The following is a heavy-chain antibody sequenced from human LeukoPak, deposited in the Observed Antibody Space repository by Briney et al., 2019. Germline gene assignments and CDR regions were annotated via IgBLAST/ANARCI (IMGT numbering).Heavy chain of an antibody. CDR1: GFTFS. CDR2: ISFDGGNK. CDR3: ARGRAGIAAAGFDY. Sequence: PGGSLRLSCATSGFTFSMHWVRLAPGKGLDWVAVISFDGGNKFYAVSVKGRFSISRDNSKNTLYLQMNSLGLDDTAVYFCARGRAGIAAAGFDYWGQGTLVTVSS. V-gene: IGHV3-30-3*01. J-gene: IGHJ4*02. D-gene: IGHD6-13*01.